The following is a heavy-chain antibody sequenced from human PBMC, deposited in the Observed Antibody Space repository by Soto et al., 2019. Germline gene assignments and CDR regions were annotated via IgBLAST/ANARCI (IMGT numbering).Heavy chain of an antibody. CDR1: GGTFSSYA. CDR3: ASRPPPARLGGPFDF. V-gene: IGHV1-69*01. J-gene: IGHJ4*02. Sequence: QVQLVQSGAEVKKPGSSVKVSCKASGGTFSSYAISWVRQAPGQGLEWMGGIIPAYNTPDYAQKFQGRVTITADESTSTVYMELDSLRSEDTAVYYCASRPPPARLGGPFDFWGQGTLVTVSS. CDR2: IIPAYNTP. D-gene: IGHD3-10*01.